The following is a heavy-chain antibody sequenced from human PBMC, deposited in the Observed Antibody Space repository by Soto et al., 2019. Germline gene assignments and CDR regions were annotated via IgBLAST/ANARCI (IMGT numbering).Heavy chain of an antibody. CDR3: VRGGYYDSSGYFDC. Sequence: SETLSLTCTVSGGSISSYYWSWIRQPPGKGLEWIGYICYSGSTNYNPSLKSRVTISVDRSKNQFSLKLSSVTAADTAVYYCVRGGYYDSSGYFDCWGQGTLVTVSS. CDR2: ICYSGST. D-gene: IGHD3-22*01. CDR1: GGSISSYY. V-gene: IGHV4-59*12. J-gene: IGHJ4*02.